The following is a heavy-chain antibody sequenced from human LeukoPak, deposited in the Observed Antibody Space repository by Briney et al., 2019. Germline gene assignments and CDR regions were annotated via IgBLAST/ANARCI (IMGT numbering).Heavy chain of an antibody. D-gene: IGHD3-16*01. V-gene: IGHV3-23*01. CDR2: FSDNGGST. Sequence: GGSLRLSCAASGFTFSSYAMTWVRQAPGKGLEWVSSFSDNGGSTYYADSVKGRFTISRDNSKNTLYLQMNSLRAEDTAVFYCAKDRDDYVWGSYLGAFDIWGQGTMVTVSS. CDR3: AKDRDDYVWGSYLGAFDI. CDR1: GFTFSSYA. J-gene: IGHJ3*02.